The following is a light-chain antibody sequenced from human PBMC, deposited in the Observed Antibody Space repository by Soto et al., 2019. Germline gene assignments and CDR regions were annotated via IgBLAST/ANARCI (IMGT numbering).Light chain of an antibody. CDR1: QSISPF. CDR2: TAS. CDR3: QQYKHYST. V-gene: IGKV1-5*03. J-gene: IGKJ2*01. Sequence: DIQMTQSPSTLSASVGDRVSITCRASQSISPFLAWYQQKPGRAPTLLIHTASTLKSGVPSRFSGSGSETEFTLTISSLQPDDFATYYCQQYKHYSTFGQGTNLEIK.